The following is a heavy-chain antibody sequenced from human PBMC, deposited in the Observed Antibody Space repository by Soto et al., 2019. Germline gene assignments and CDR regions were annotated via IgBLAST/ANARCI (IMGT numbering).Heavy chain of an antibody. J-gene: IGHJ6*03. CDR1: GFTFSSYW. CDR3: ARAPARINKNYYYYYMDV. V-gene: IGHV3-7*01. CDR2: IKQDGSEK. Sequence: GGSLRLSCAASGFTFSSYWMSWVRQAPGKGLEWVANIKQDGSEKYYVDSVKGRFTISRDNAKNSLYLQMNSLRAEDTAVYYCARAPARINKNYYYYYMDVWGKGTTVTVSS.